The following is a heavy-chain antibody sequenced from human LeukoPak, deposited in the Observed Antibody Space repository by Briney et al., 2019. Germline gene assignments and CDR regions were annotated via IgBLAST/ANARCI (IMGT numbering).Heavy chain of an antibody. CDR2: IYYSGST. J-gene: IGHJ6*03. CDR3: ARESYYYYMDV. V-gene: IGHV4-59*01. Sequence: SETLSLTCTVSGGSISSYYWSWIRQPPGKGLEWIGYIYYSGSTNYNPSLKSRVTISVDTSKNQFSLKLSSVTAADTAVYYCARESYYYYMDVWGKGTTVTISS. CDR1: GGSISSYY.